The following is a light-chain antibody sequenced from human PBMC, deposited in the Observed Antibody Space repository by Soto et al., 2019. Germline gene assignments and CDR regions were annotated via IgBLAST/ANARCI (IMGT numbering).Light chain of an antibody. CDR1: QSINAH. CDR3: QQYNTWLWT. CDR2: GAS. Sequence: EVVMTQSPATLSVSPGERVTLSCRASQSINAHLAWYQQKPGQAPRLLIHGASTRATSIPARFSGSGFGTEFILTISSLQSEDFAIYYCQQYNTWLWTFGQGTKVEI. J-gene: IGKJ1*01. V-gene: IGKV3-15*01.